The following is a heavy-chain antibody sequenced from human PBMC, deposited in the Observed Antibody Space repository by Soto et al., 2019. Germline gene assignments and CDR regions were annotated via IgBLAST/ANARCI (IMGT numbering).Heavy chain of an antibody. J-gene: IGHJ5*02. CDR3: ARVVPGAEAWFGP. D-gene: IGHD2-2*01. CDR1: GYTFSNYG. Sequence: ASVKVSCKTSGYTFSNYGITWVRQAPGQPLEWLGWISLYSDGTNYTQKFQGRVSMTTDTSTTTAYMELRSPRSDDTAVYYCARVVPGAEAWFGPWGQGTLVTVSS. CDR2: ISLYSDGT. V-gene: IGHV1-18*01.